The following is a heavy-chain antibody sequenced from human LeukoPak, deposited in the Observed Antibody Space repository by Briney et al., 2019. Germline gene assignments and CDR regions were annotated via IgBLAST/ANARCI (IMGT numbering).Heavy chain of an antibody. V-gene: IGHV1-8*03. Sequence: GASVKVSCKASGYTFTSYDINWVRQATGQGLEWMGWMNPNSGNTGYAQKFQGRVTITRNTSISTAYMELSSLRSEDTAVYYCARVRYSSSWYAFGYWGQGTLVTVSS. CDR2: MNPNSGNT. CDR1: GYTFTSYD. D-gene: IGHD6-13*01. J-gene: IGHJ4*02. CDR3: ARVRYSSSWYAFGY.